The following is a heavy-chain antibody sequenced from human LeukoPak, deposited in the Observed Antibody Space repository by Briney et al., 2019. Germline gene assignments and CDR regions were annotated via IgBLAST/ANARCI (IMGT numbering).Heavy chain of an antibody. Sequence: GGSLRLSCAASGFTFSSYWMHWVRQAPGKGLVWVSRIHSVGSSTSYADSVRGRFTISRDDAQSTLYLKMNSLRAEDTAVYYCARSGWPYYFDYWGQGTLVTVSS. CDR1: GFTFSSYW. V-gene: IGHV3-74*01. CDR3: ARSGWPYYFDY. CDR2: IHSVGSST. D-gene: IGHD3-22*01. J-gene: IGHJ4*02.